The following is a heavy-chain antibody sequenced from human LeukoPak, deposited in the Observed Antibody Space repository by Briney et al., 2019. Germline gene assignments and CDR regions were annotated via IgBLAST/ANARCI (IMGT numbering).Heavy chain of an antibody. CDR1: GGSISSSSYY. CDR3: AGIAVAGGY. Sequence: SETLSLTCTVSGGSISSSSYYWGWIRQPPGKGLEWIGSIYYSGSTYYNPSLKSRVTISVDTSKNQFSLKLSSVTAADTAVYYCAGIAVAGGYWGQGTLVTVSP. V-gene: IGHV4-39*01. J-gene: IGHJ4*02. CDR2: IYYSGST. D-gene: IGHD6-19*01.